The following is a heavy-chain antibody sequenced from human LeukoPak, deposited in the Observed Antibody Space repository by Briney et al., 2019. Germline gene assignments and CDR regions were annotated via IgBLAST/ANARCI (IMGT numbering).Heavy chain of an antibody. Sequence: SVKVSCKASGGTFSSYAISWVRQAPGQGLEWMRRIIPILGIANYAQKFQGRVTITADKSTSTAYMELSSLRSEDTAVYYCARASIVGATTDLDYWGQGTLVTVSS. CDR1: GGTFSSYA. J-gene: IGHJ4*02. V-gene: IGHV1-69*04. D-gene: IGHD1-26*01. CDR3: ARASIVGATTDLDY. CDR2: IIPILGIA.